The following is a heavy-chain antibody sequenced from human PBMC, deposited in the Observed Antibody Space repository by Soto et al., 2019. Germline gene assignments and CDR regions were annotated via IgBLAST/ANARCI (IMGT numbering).Heavy chain of an antibody. CDR3: VSLISFLYYGSGSYYSYYHYGMDV. V-gene: IGHV4-34*01. J-gene: IGHJ6*02. D-gene: IGHD3-10*01. CDR2: INHSGST. Sequence: SETLSLTCAGYGGSFSGYYWSWFRQPPGKGLEWIGEINHSGSTNYNPSLKSRVTISVDTSKNQFSLKLSSVTAADTAVYYCVSLISFLYYGSGSYYSYYHYGMDVCVQGTTVTGSS. CDR1: GGSFSGYY.